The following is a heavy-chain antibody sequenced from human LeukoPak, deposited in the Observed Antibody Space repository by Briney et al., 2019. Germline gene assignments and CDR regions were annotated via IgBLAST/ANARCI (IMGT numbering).Heavy chain of an antibody. Sequence: SQTLSLTCAISGDSVSSNSVTWNWIRQSPSRGLEWLGRTYYRSKWYNDYAVSVKSRITINPDTSKNQFSLQLNSVTPEDTAVYYCARVGGRYCSSTSCFPLMDVWGQGTTVTVSS. D-gene: IGHD2-2*01. CDR2: TYYRSKWYN. J-gene: IGHJ6*02. V-gene: IGHV6-1*01. CDR1: GDSVSSNSVT. CDR3: ARVGGRYCSSTSCFPLMDV.